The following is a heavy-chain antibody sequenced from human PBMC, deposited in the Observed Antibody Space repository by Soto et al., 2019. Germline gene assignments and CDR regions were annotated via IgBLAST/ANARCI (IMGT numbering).Heavy chain of an antibody. Sequence: QVQLVQSGAEVRQPGASVKVSCKASGYTFTDSYMHWVRQAPGQGPEWMGWINPDRGGTNYAQKFQGWVTMTRDTFRSTAYMELSRLKSDDTAMYYCARGKFYDSTGYYLDYWGQGTLVTVSS. D-gene: IGHD3-22*01. CDR2: INPDRGGT. CDR3: ARGKFYDSTGYYLDY. V-gene: IGHV1-2*04. CDR1: GYTFTDSY. J-gene: IGHJ4*02.